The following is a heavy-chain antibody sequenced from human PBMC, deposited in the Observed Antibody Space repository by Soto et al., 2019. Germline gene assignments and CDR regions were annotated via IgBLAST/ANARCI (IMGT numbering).Heavy chain of an antibody. CDR1: GGGFSNFG. D-gene: IGHD5-12*01. CDR2: IVPVFGRP. V-gene: IGHV1-69*13. J-gene: IGHJ4*02. CDR3: AREGSGYNF. Sequence: GASVKVSCKASGGGFSNFGISWVRQAPGQGLEWMGGIVPVFGRPNYAQRFRGRLTITADESTSTGYMELISLRSDDTAVYYCAREGSGYNFWGQGTQVTVPS.